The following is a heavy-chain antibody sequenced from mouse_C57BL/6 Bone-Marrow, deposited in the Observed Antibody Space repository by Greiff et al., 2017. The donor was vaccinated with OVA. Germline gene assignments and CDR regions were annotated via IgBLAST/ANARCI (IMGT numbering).Heavy chain of an antibody. D-gene: IGHD3-1*01. CDR1: GYAFSGYW. V-gene: IGHV1-80*01. CDR3: GRGFPFDQ. Sequence: QVQLQQSGAELVKPGASVKMSCKASGYAFSGYWMNWVRQRPGKGLEWIGQIYPGDGDTNYNGNFKDKATLTVDKSSSTAYMQLSSLTSEDYAVYYCGRGFPFDQWGQGTSLTVSS. J-gene: IGHJ2*02. CDR2: IYPGDGDT.